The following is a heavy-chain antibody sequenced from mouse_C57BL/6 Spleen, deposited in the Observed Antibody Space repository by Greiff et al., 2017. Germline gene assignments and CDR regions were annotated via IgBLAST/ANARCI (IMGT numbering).Heavy chain of an antibody. V-gene: IGHV5-17*01. J-gene: IGHJ2*01. CDR2: ISSGSSTI. CDR1: GFTFSDYG. CDR3: ARRASYYDDVPFDY. D-gene: IGHD2-4*01. Sequence: EVQRVESGGGLVKPGGSLKLSCAASGFTFSDYGMHWVRQAPEKGLEWVAYISSGSSTIYYADTVKGRFTISRDNAKNTLFLQMTSLRSEDTAMYYCARRASYYDDVPFDYWGQGTTLTVSS.